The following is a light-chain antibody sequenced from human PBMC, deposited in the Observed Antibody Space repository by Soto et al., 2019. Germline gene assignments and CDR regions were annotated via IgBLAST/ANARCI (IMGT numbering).Light chain of an antibody. V-gene: IGKV1-39*01. CDR3: QQTYSTPRT. Sequence: DVQMTQSPSSLSASVGDRVTITCRASQSISNYLNCYQQTPGKAPKLLIYTPSSLQTGVPSRLSGSVSGTDFTLTISSLHPEDFPTYSCQQTYSTPRTFGQGTKLEIK. J-gene: IGKJ1*01. CDR2: TPS. CDR1: QSISNY.